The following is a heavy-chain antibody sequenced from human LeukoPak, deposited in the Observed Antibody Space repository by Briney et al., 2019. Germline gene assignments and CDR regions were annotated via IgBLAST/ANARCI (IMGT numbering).Heavy chain of an antibody. CDR3: TLDDVGLAPDY. Sequence: PGGSLRLSCAASGFTFTAAWMSWVRQAPGKGLEWVGRIESKSDGGTTYYAAPVKGRFTISRDDLENTLYLQMNSLKTEDTAVYFCTLDDVGLAPDYWGQGTLVTVSS. D-gene: IGHD3-16*01. J-gene: IGHJ4*02. CDR1: GFTFTAAW. CDR2: IESKSDGGTT. V-gene: IGHV3-15*04.